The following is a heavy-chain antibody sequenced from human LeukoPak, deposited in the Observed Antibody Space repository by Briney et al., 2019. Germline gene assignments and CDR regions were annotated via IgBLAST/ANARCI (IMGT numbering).Heavy chain of an antibody. V-gene: IGHV1-18*01. CDR3: ARKAYGYDILTGSEFDY. J-gene: IGHJ4*02. D-gene: IGHD3-9*01. Sequence: GASVKVSCKASGYTFTSYGISWVRQAPGQGLEWMGWISAYNGNTNYAQKLQGRVTMTTDTSTSTAYMELRSLRSDDTAVYYCARKAYGYDILTGSEFDYWGQGTLVTVSS. CDR2: ISAYNGNT. CDR1: GYTFTSYG.